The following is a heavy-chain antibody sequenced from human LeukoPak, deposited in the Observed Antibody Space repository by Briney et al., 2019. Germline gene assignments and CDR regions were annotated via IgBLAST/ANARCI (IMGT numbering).Heavy chain of an antibody. CDR1: GYTFTGYY. Sequence: ASVKVSCKASGYTFTGYYMHWVRQAPGQGLEWMGWINPNSGGTNYAQKFQGRVTMTRDTSISTAYMELSRLRSDDTAVYYCARGARRSCSSTSCPNWFDPWGQGTLVTVSS. J-gene: IGHJ5*02. D-gene: IGHD2-2*01. CDR3: ARGARRSCSSTSCPNWFDP. V-gene: IGHV1-2*02. CDR2: INPNSGGT.